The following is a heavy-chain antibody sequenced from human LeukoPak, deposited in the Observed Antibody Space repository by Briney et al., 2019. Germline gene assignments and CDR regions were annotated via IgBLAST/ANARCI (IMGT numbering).Heavy chain of an antibody. D-gene: IGHD1-26*01. CDR1: GYTFTGYF. J-gene: IGHJ4*02. CDR3: ARDLVVGDRRGDY. CDR2: INPNSGGT. V-gene: IGHV1-2*02. Sequence: ASVKVSCKASGYTFTGYFMHWVRQAPGQGLEWMGWINPNSGGTNYAQKFQGRVTMTRDTPISTAYMELSRLRSDDTAVYYCARDLVVGDRRGDYWGQGTLVTVSS.